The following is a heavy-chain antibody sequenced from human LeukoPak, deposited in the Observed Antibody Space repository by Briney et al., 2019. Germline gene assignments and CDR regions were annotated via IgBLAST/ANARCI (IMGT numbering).Heavy chain of an antibody. D-gene: IGHD5-12*01. Sequence: KASETLSLTCTVSGGSISSYYWSWIRQPPGKGLEWIGYIYYSGSTNYNPSLKSRVTISVDTSKNQFSLKLSSVTAADTAVYYCXRGEGGYDYGSDYWGQGTLVTVSS. J-gene: IGHJ4*02. CDR3: XRGEGGYDYGSDY. CDR1: GGSISSYY. V-gene: IGHV4-59*01. CDR2: IYYSGST.